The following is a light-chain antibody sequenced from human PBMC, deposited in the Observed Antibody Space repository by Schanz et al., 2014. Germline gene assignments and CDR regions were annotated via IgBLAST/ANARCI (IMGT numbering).Light chain of an antibody. Sequence: QSVLTQPPSVSGAPGQRVTISCTGSSSNIGAGYDVHWYQHLPGRAPKLLIYGNFNRPSGVPDRFSASKSGTSASLAITGLQAEDEADYYCQSYDSSLSGSVLFGGGTKLTVL. CDR3: QSYDSSLSGSVL. CDR2: GNF. J-gene: IGLJ2*01. CDR1: SSNIGAGYD. V-gene: IGLV1-40*01.